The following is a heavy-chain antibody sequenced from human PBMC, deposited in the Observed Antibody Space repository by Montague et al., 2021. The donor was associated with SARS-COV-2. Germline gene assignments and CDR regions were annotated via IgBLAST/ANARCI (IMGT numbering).Heavy chain of an antibody. D-gene: IGHD2-8*01. CDR3: ARDQSSTNGVCYTRGFDY. Sequence: SLRLSCAASEFTFSDYYMSWIRQAPGKGLEWVSYISGSSSYTNYADSVKGRFTISRDNAKNSLYLQMDSLRDEDTGVYYCARDQSSTNGVCYTRGFDYWGRGTLVTVSS. J-gene: IGHJ4*02. V-gene: IGHV3-11*05. CDR1: EFTFSDYY. CDR2: ISGSSSYT.